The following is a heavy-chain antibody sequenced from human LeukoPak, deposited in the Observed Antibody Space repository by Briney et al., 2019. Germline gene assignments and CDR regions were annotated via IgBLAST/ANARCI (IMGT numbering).Heavy chain of an antibody. V-gene: IGHV3-30-3*02. Sequence: GRSLRLSCAASGFTFSSYAMHWVRQAPGKGLEWVAVISYDGSNKYYADSVKGRFTISRDNSKNTLYLQMNSLRAEDTAVYYCAKQSGSSRSYGFDYWGQGTLVTVSS. J-gene: IGHJ4*02. D-gene: IGHD6-13*01. CDR1: GFTFSSYA. CDR2: ISYDGSNK. CDR3: AKQSGSSRSYGFDY.